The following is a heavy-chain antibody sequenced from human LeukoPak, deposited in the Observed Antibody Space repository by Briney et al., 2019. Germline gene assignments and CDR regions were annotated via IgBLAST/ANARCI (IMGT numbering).Heavy chain of an antibody. D-gene: IGHD6-6*01. J-gene: IGHJ3*02. CDR3: ARIIAARAFDI. V-gene: IGHV1-18*01. Sequence: ASVKVSCKASGYLFISHGLTWVRQAPGQGLEWMGWISTYSANATYAQNFQGRVTMTTDTSTETAYLELSSLRSDDTAVYYCARIIAARAFDIWGQGTMVTVSS. CDR1: GYLFISHG. CDR2: ISTYSANA.